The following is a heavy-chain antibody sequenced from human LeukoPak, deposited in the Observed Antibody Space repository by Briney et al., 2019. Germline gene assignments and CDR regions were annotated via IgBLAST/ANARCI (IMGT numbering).Heavy chain of an antibody. CDR2: IYYTGQT. J-gene: IGHJ5*02. V-gene: IGHV4-59*01. Sequence: SETLSLTCSVSGDSISNYYWTWTRQPPGKGLEWIGYIYYTGQTSYNPSLKSRVTISVDTSKGHFSLRLTSVTAADTAIYYCARGGGDYNGSGDWFDPWGQGTLVTVSS. CDR1: GDSISNYY. CDR3: ARGGGDYNGSGDWFDP. D-gene: IGHD3-10*01.